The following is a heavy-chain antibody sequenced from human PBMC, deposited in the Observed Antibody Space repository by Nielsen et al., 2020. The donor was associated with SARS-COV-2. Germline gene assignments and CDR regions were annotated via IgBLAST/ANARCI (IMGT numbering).Heavy chain of an antibody. CDR3: ARGGYSYGSWYYGMDV. CDR2: IWYDGSNK. CDR1: GFTFSSYG. Sequence: GGSLRLSCAASGFTFSSYGMHWVRQAPGKGLEWVAVIWYDGSNKYYADSVKGRFTISRDNSKNTLYIQMNSLRAEDTAVYYCARGGYSYGSWYYGMDVWGQGTTFTVSS. J-gene: IGHJ6*02. D-gene: IGHD5-18*01. V-gene: IGHV3-33*01.